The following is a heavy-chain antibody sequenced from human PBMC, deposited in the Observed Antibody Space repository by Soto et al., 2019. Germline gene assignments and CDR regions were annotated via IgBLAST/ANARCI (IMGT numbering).Heavy chain of an antibody. Sequence: ASVKVSCKASGYTFTSYAMNWVRLAPGQRLEWMGWINAGNGNTKYSQKFEDRVTMTTATSTNTVFLELRSLKSDDTAIYYCARDRLRGYDSSGFYSWGQGTMVTVSS. CDR2: INAGNGNT. D-gene: IGHD3-22*01. CDR3: ARDRLRGYDSSGFYS. V-gene: IGHV1-3*01. J-gene: IGHJ4*02. CDR1: GYTFTSYA.